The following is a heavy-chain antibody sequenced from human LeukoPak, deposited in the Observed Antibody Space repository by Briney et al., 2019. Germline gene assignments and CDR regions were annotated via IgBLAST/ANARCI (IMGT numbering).Heavy chain of an antibody. CDR2: ISSSSSTI. CDR3: ARGRFVVT. CDR1: GFTFSSFE. J-gene: IGHJ5*02. V-gene: IGHV3-48*03. Sequence: PGRSLRLSCAASGFTFSSFEVTWVRQAPGEGLEWISYISSSSSTIYYADSVKGRFTISRDNANNSLYLQMNSLRAEDTAVYYCARGRFVVTWGQGTLVTVSS. D-gene: IGHD3-22*01.